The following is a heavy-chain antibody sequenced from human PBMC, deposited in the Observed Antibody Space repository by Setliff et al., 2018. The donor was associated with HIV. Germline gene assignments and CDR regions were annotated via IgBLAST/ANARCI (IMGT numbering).Heavy chain of an antibody. Sequence: GGSLRLSCAASGFTFSGYEMNWVRQAPGKGLEWVSYISKSGNTIHYAGSVKGRFTISRDNAKNSLYLQMNSLRPEDAAMYYCAKDPRMIVVVTSTYFDYWGQGTLVTVSS. D-gene: IGHD3-22*01. J-gene: IGHJ4*02. CDR1: GFTFSGYE. CDR3: AKDPRMIVVVTSTYFDY. V-gene: IGHV3-48*03. CDR2: ISKSGNTI.